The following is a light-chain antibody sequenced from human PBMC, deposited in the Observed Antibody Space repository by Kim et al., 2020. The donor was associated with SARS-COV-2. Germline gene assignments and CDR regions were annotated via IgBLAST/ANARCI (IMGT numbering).Light chain of an antibody. Sequence: PGPSITISCTGASSDVGGYNHVSWYQQHPGKAPKLVIYDVSNRPSGVSNRFSGSKSGNTSSLTISGLQAEDEADYYCSSYTSSSTLFGGGTQLTVL. J-gene: IGLJ2*01. CDR1: SSDVGGYNH. V-gene: IGLV2-14*03. CDR2: DVS. CDR3: SSYTSSSTL.